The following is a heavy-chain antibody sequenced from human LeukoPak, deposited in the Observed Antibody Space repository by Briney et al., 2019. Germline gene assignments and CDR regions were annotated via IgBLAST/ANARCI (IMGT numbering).Heavy chain of an antibody. CDR2: INHSGST. V-gene: IGHV4-34*01. CDR1: GGSFSGYY. Sequence: SETLSLTCAVYGGSFSGYYWSWIRQPPGKGLEWIGEINHSGSTNYSPSLKSRVTISVDTSENQFSLKLSSVTSADTAVSYCAKAPYSYYGMDVWGQGTTVTVSS. J-gene: IGHJ6*02. CDR3: AKAPYSYYGMDV.